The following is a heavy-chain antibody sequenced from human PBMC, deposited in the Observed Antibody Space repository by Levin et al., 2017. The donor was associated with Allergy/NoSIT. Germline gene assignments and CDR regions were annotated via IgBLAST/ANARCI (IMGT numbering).Heavy chain of an antibody. CDR2: IYYSGST. Sequence: PGGSLRLSCTVSGGSISSFYWSWIRQPPGKNLEWIGYIYYSGSTYYNPSLKSRVTISVDTSKNQLSLRLRSVTAADTAVSYCARHHGNDDYDWGRDAGEAWGQGTLVTVSS. J-gene: IGHJ5*02. D-gene: IGHD3-16*01. CDR1: GGSISSFY. CDR3: ARHHGNDDYDWGRDAGEA. V-gene: IGHV4-59*08.